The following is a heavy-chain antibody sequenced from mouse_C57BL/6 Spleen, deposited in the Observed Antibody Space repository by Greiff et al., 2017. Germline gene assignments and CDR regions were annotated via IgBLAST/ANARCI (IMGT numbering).Heavy chain of an antibody. D-gene: IGHD2-4*01. J-gene: IGHJ4*01. CDR1: GYTFTSYW. Sequence: QVQLQQPGAELVKPGASVKMSCKASGYTFTSYWITWVKQRPGQGLEWIGDIYPGSGSTNYNEKFKSKATLTVDTSSSTAYMQLSSLTSEDSAVYYCARRGNDYGYAMDYWGQGTSVTVSS. CDR3: ARRGNDYGYAMDY. V-gene: IGHV1-55*01. CDR2: IYPGSGST.